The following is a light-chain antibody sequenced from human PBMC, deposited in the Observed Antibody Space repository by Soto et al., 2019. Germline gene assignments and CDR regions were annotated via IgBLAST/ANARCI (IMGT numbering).Light chain of an antibody. Sequence: EIVLTQFPATLSLSPGERATLSCRASRSLINYLAWYQQKPGQAPRLLIYDASSRATGIPARFSGSGSGTDFILTIASLEPEDVAVYYCLQHNSYPFTFGPGTKVDIK. J-gene: IGKJ3*01. V-gene: IGKV3-11*01. CDR2: DAS. CDR1: RSLINY. CDR3: LQHNSYPFT.